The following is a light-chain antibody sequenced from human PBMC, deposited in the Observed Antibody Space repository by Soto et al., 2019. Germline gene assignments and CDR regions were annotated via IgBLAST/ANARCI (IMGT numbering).Light chain of an antibody. Sequence: EIVLTQSPATLSLSPGERAPLSCRASQSVSSYLAWYQQKPGQAPRLLIYDASNRATGIPARFSGSGSGTDFTLTISSLEPEEFAVYYCQQRSNWPITVGQGTRLENK. CDR1: QSVSSY. CDR3: QQRSNWPIT. CDR2: DAS. J-gene: IGKJ5*01. V-gene: IGKV3-11*01.